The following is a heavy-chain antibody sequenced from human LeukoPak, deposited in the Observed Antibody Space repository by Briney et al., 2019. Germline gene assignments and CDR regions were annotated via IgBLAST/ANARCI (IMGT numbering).Heavy chain of an antibody. J-gene: IGHJ5*01. Sequence: GGSLRLSCAASGFAFSRYSMNWVRQAPGKGLEWVSSISYSGPHMFYADSVRGRFTISRDNAENSLFLQMNSLRAEDTAVYFCASNDYRDEGIDSWGQGTLVTVSS. D-gene: IGHD4-17*01. CDR1: GFAFSRYS. CDR3: ASNDYRDEGIDS. V-gene: IGHV3-21*01. CDR2: ISYSGPHM.